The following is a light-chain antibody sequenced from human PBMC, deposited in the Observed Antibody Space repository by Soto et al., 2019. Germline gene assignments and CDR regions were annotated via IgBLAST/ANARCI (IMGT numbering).Light chain of an antibody. CDR3: PSSDSSLLAPYV. CDR1: SSNIGAGYD. V-gene: IGLV1-40*01. J-gene: IGLJ1*01. Sequence: QSARTKRPAVSGAPGQRVTISCTGSSSNIGAGYDVHWYQQLPGTAPKLLIYGNSNRPSGVPDRFSGSKSGTSASLAITGLQAEDVSDYYSPSSDSSLLAPYVFRPGTKLPVL. CDR2: GNS.